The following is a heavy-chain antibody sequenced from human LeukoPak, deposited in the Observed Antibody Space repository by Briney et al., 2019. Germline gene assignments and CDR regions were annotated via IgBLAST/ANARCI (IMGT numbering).Heavy chain of an antibody. V-gene: IGHV4-34*01. CDR1: GGSFSGYY. D-gene: IGHD2-2*01. CDR2: INHSGST. Sequence: SETLSLTCAVYGGSFSGYYWSWIRQPPGKGLEWIGEINHSGSTNYNPSLKSRVTISVDTSKNQFSLKLSSVTAADTAVYYCARLTVVVPAAAGGYWGQGTLVTVSS. J-gene: IGHJ4*02. CDR3: ARLTVVVPAAAGGY.